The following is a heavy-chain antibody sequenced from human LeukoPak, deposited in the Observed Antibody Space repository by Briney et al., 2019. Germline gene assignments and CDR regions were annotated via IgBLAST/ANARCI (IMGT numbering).Heavy chain of an antibody. CDR1: GGSISSSNW. CDR3: ARGNDFWSGYQYYFDY. V-gene: IGHV4-4*02. CDR2: IYHSGST. J-gene: IGHJ4*02. D-gene: IGHD3-3*01. Sequence: SETLSLTCAVSGGSISSSNWWSWVRQPPGKGLAWIGEIYHSGSTNYNPSLKSRVTISVDKSKNQFSLKLSSVTAADTAVYYCARGNDFWSGYQYYFDYWGQGTLVTVSS.